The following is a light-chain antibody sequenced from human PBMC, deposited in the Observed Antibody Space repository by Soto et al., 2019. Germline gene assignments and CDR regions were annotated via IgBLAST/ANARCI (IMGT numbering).Light chain of an antibody. CDR2: YNY. J-gene: IGLJ2*01. CDR3: ATWDNLLSAGL. V-gene: IGLV1-51*01. CDR1: PSNIGNNF. Sequence: QSVLTQPPSVSATPGQKGTISCSGGPSNIGNNFVSWYQRLPGTAPRVIIYYNYERPSGIPDRFSGSKSGTSATLDITGLQTGDEADYYCATWDNLLSAGLFGGGTKLTVL.